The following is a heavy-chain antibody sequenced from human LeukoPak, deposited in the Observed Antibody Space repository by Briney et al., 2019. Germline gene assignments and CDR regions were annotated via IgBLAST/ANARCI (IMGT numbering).Heavy chain of an antibody. CDR1: GFTFDDYA. J-gene: IGHJ5*02. CDR3: VRGNFGPAQWFDP. Sequence: GGSLRLSCAASGFTFDDYAMHWVRQVPGKGLEWVSGISWNSGSTGYAGSVKGRFTMSRDNTKNSLYLQMDSLTPDDTALYYCVRGNFGPAQWFDPWGQGTLVTVSS. D-gene: IGHD3/OR15-3a*01. CDR2: ISWNSGST. V-gene: IGHV3-9*01.